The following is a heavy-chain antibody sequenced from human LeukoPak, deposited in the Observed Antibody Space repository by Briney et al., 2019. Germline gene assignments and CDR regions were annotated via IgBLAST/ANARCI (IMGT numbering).Heavy chain of an antibody. J-gene: IGHJ4*02. D-gene: IGHD3-10*01. V-gene: IGHV3-15*04. CDR2: IESKTDGGTT. CDR3: TTYGSGRKFDY. Sequence: PGGSLRLSCAASGFSFSDAWMSWVRQTPGKGLEWVGRIESKTDGGTTDYAALVKGRFTISRDDSTNTLYLQMNSLKSEGTAVYYCTTYGSGRKFDYWGQGILVTVSS. CDR1: GFSFSDAW.